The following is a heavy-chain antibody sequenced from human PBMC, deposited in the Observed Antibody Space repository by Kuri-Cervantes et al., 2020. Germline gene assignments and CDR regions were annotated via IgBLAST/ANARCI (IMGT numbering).Heavy chain of an antibody. J-gene: IGHJ3*02. CDR3: ARRGYYYDTSGYWDDAFDM. CDR1: GFTFSSYA. CDR2: ISGSGGST. Sequence: GESLKISCAASGFTFSSYAMSWVRQAPGKGLEWVSAISGSGGSTYYADSVKGRFTISRHNSKNTLYLQMNSLRAEDTAVYYCARRGYYYDTSGYWDDAFDMWGQGTLVTVSS. D-gene: IGHD3-22*01. V-gene: IGHV3-23*01.